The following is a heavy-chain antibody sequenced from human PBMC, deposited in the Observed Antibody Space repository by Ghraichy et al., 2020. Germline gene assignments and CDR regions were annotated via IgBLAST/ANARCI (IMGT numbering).Heavy chain of an antibody. CDR2: IYYNGST. V-gene: IGHV4-31*03. Sequence: SETLSLTCTVSGGSISSGAYYWSWIRQHPGKGLEWIGYIYYNGSTYYNPSLKSRVTISVDTSKNQFSLKLSSVTAADTAVYYCARDGIYDFWSGYDWGMDVWGQGTTVTVSS. CDR3: ARDGIYDFWSGYDWGMDV. D-gene: IGHD3-3*01. CDR1: GGSISSGAYY. J-gene: IGHJ6*02.